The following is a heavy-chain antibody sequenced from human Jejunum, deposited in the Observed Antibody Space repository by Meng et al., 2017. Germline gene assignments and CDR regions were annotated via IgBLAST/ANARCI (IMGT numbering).Heavy chain of an antibody. V-gene: IGHV3-7*01. Sequence: GESLKISCAASGFTFSNYYMSWVRQAPGKGLEWVAKIGEDGGEKHYADSVKGRFTISRDNSKNSMNLQMNSLRAEDTAIYYSASDHCQNWGQGTQVTVSS. J-gene: IGHJ4*02. CDR1: GFTFSNYY. CDR2: IGEDGGEK. CDR3: ASDHCQN.